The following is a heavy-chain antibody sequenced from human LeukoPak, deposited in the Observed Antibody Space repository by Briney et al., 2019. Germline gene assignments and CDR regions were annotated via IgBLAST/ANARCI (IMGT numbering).Heavy chain of an antibody. Sequence: GASVKVSCKVSGYTLTELSMHWGRQAPGKGLEWMGGFDPENGETIYAQKFQGRVTMTEDTSIDTAYMELSSLRSEDTAVYYCASATYGGYVSPDIYEFDYWGQGTLVTVSS. CDR1: GYTLTELS. CDR3: ASATYGGYVSPDIYEFDY. J-gene: IGHJ4*02. V-gene: IGHV1-24*01. D-gene: IGHD5-12*01. CDR2: FDPENGET.